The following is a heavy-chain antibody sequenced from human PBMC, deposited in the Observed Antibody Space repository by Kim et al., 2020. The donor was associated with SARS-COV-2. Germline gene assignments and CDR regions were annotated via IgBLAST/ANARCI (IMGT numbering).Heavy chain of an antibody. J-gene: IGHJ5*02. CDR3: ARGFDP. Sequence: HYSGSTTYNPSLQGRVTILVDPSKNQLSLKLSSVTAADTAVYYCARGFDPWGQGALVTVSS. CDR2: HYSGST. V-gene: IGHV4-59*09.